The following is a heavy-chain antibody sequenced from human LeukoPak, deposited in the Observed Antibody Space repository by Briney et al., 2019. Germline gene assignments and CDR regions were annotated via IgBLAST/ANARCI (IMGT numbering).Heavy chain of an antibody. CDR3: ARHQAPSYYYDSSGYYEYYYYMDV. V-gene: IGHV4-39*01. CDR2: IYHSGST. J-gene: IGHJ6*03. CDR1: GGSISSSSYY. D-gene: IGHD3-22*01. Sequence: SETLSLTCTVSGGSISSSSYYWGWIRQPPGKGLEWIGSIYHSGSTYYNPSLKSRVTISVDTSKNQFSLKLSSVTAADTAVYCCARHQAPSYYYDSSGYYEYYYYMDVWGKGTTVTISS.